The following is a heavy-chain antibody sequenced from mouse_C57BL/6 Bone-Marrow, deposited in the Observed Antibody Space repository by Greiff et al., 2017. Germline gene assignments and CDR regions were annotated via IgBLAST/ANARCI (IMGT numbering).Heavy chain of an antibody. D-gene: IGHD2-1*01. CDR1: GFNIKDYY. CDR2: IDPADGDT. V-gene: IGHV14-1*01. Sequence: VQLQQSGAELVRPGASVKLSCTASGFNIKDYYMHWVKQRPEQGLEWIGRIDPADGDTEYAPQFQGKATMTADTSSNTAYLQLSSLTSVDSAAYYCTTLIYYAVYWGQGTTLTVSS. J-gene: IGHJ2*01. CDR3: TTLIYYAVY.